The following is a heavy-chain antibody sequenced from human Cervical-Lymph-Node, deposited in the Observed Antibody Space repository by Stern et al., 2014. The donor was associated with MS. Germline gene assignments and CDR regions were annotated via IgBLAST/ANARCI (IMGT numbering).Heavy chain of an antibody. CDR1: GFTFSDYY. J-gene: IGHJ4*02. CDR2: ITGDGTAK. CDR3: ARGGAYCSGGSCYYYDY. V-gene: IGHV3-11*01. Sequence: ASGFTFSDYYMSWIRQAPGKGLEWLLFITGDGTAKDYADSVKGRFTISKDNAKNSMYLQMNSLRAEDTAVYYCARGGAYCSGGSCYYYDYWGQGTLVIVSS. D-gene: IGHD2-15*01.